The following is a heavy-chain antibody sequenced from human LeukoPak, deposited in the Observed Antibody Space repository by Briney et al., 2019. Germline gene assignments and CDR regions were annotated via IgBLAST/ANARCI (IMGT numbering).Heavy chain of an antibody. CDR2: IIPIFGTA. J-gene: IGHJ4*02. CDR1: GGTFSSYA. Sequence: SVKVSCKASGGTFSSYAISWVRQAPGQGLEWMGGIIPIFGTANYAQKFQGRVTITADESTSTAYMELSSLRSEDTAVYYCARGEQWLVNRALDYWGQGTLVTVSS. D-gene: IGHD6-19*01. V-gene: IGHV1-69*13. CDR3: ARGEQWLVNRALDY.